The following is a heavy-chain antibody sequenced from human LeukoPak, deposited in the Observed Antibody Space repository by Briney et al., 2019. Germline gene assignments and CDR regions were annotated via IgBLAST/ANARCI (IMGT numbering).Heavy chain of an antibody. CDR1: GGSVTSDY. Sequence: PSETLSLTCTVSGGSVTSDYWSWLRQPPGKGLEWLGYMYYSGSTNYNPSLKSRVTISGDTSKNQFSLKLSSVTAADTAVYYCARRYCSSTSCPIDYWGQGTLVSVSS. CDR2: MYYSGST. V-gene: IGHV4-59*08. J-gene: IGHJ4*02. D-gene: IGHD2-2*01. CDR3: ARRYCSSTSCPIDY.